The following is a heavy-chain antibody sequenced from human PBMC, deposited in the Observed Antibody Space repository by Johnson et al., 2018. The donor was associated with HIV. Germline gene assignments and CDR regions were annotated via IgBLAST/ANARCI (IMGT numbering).Heavy chain of an antibody. CDR1: GFTFSDYY. CDR2: ITGSGTVV. Sequence: QVQLVESGGGLVKPGGSLRLSCAASGFTFSDYYMSWIRQAPGKGLEWVSYITGSGTVVYYADSVKGRFTISRDNAKNSVYLQMNSLRAEDTAVYYCARLRGSSAKGFDIWGQGTMVIVSS. CDR3: ARLRGSSAKGFDI. D-gene: IGHD6-6*01. V-gene: IGHV3-11*04. J-gene: IGHJ3*02.